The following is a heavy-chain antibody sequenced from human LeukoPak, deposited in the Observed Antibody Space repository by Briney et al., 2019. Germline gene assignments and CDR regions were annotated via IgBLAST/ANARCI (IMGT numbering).Heavy chain of an antibody. CDR1: GGSITSNSYY. D-gene: IGHD5-24*01. J-gene: IGHJ4*02. V-gene: IGHV4-39*07. CDR3: ARGRRDGYMLLWKDY. CDR2: IYYSGST. Sequence: PSETLSLTCTVSGGSITSNSYYWGWIRQPPGNGLERIGSIYYSGSTYYNPSLKSRVTISVDTSKNQFSLKLSSVTAADTALYYCARGRRDGYMLLWKDYWGQGTLVTVSS.